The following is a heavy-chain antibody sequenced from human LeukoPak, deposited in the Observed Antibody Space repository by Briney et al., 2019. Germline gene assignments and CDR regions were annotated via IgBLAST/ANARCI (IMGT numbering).Heavy chain of an antibody. CDR3: ASPFDY. Sequence: GGSLRLSCAASGFTFSSYSMNWVRQAPGKGLEWVSYIDSSSSTIYYPDSVKGRFTISRDNAKNSLYLQMNSLRAEDTAVYYCASPFDYWGQGTLVTVSS. J-gene: IGHJ4*02. CDR1: GFTFSSYS. CDR2: IDSSSSTI. V-gene: IGHV3-48*01.